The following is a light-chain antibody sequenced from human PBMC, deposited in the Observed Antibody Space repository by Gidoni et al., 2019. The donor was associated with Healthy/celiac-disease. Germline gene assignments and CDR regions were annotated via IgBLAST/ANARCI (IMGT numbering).Light chain of an antibody. Sequence: EIVLTQSPATLSLFPGERATLSCRVSQSVSSYLAWYQQKPGQAPRLLIYDASNRATGIPARFSGSGSGTDFTLTISSLEPEDFAVYYCQQRSNWPPITFGQGTRLEIK. V-gene: IGKV3-11*01. CDR2: DAS. J-gene: IGKJ5*01. CDR1: QSVSSY. CDR3: QQRSNWPPIT.